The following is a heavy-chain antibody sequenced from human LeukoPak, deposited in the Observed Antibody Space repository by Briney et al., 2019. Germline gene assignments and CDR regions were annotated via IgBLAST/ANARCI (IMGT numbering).Heavy chain of an antibody. J-gene: IGHJ4*02. V-gene: IGHV3-23*01. Sequence: GGSLRLSCAASGFTFSSYAMSWVRQAPGKGLEWVSAISGSGGSTYYADSVKGRFTISSDNARDSVFLQMNSLRAEDTAVYYCARALYGSSGYYFDYWGQGTLVTVSS. CDR1: GFTFSSYA. CDR2: ISGSGGST. CDR3: ARALYGSSGYYFDY. D-gene: IGHD3-22*01.